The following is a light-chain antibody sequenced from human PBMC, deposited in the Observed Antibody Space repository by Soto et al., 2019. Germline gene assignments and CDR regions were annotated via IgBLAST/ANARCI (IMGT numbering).Light chain of an antibody. CDR3: QQYNSWPPT. Sequence: EIVLTQSPGTLSLSPGERATLSCRASQSVSSSYLAWYQQKPGQAPRLLIYGASSRATGIPDRFSGSGSGTDFTLTISGLQSEDFAVYCCQQYNSWPPTFGQGTKVDI. CDR2: GAS. J-gene: IGKJ1*01. CDR1: QSVSSSY. V-gene: IGKV3-20*01.